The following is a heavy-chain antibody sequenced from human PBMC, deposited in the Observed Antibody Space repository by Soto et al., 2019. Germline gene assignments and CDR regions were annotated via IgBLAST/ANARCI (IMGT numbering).Heavy chain of an antibody. CDR3: VRDRSSSSGWFDL. CDR1: SYRVA. J-gene: IGHJ5*02. D-gene: IGHD3-10*01. Sequence: SYRVAWDCFKQYPSGGLEWLGRTYYRYRFFSDYAESVKSRIIINPDTSKNQFSLQLKPVTPEDTAVYYCVRDRSSSSGWFDLWGHGTPVPGSS. V-gene: IGHV6-1*01. CDR2: TYYRYRFFS.